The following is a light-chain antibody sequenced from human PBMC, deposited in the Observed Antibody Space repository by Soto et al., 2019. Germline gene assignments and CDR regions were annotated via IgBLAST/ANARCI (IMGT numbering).Light chain of an antibody. CDR3: QQRSNWPPIT. CDR2: DAS. CDR1: QSVSSY. V-gene: IGKV3-11*01. Sequence: IVLTQSPATLSLSPEERATLSCRASQSVSSYLAWYEQRPGQAPRLLIYDASNRATGIPARFSGSGSGTDFTLTISSLEPEDFAIYYCQQRSNWPPITFGQRTRLEI. J-gene: IGKJ5*01.